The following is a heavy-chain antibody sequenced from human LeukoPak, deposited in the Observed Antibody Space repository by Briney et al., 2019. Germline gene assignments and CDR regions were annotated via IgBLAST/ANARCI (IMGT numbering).Heavy chain of an antibody. CDR2: VSYDGGSK. J-gene: IGHJ6*03. V-gene: IGHV3-30-3*01. D-gene: IGHD2-15*01. Sequence: GGSLRLSCAASGFAFSSYAMRWVRQGPGKGLEWVALVSYDGGSKYYADSVKGRITISRDNSKNTLHLQMNSLRTEDTAVYYCARDRGYMDVWGKGTTVTVSS. CDR1: GFAFSSYA. CDR3: ARDRGYMDV.